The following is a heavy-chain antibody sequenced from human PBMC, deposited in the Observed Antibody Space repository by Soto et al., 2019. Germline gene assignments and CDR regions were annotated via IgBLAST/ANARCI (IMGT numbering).Heavy chain of an antibody. D-gene: IGHD4-4*01. Sequence: QVQLQESGPGLVKPSQTLSLTCTVSGGAISSGGYYWSWIRQHPGKGLEWIGYIYYSGSTYYNPSLKSRVTISVDASKNQFSLKLSSVTAADTAVYYCARAPNTVTTMSNWFDPWGQGTLVTVSS. CDR2: IYYSGST. CDR1: GGAISSGGYY. J-gene: IGHJ5*02. V-gene: IGHV4-31*03. CDR3: ARAPNTVTTMSNWFDP.